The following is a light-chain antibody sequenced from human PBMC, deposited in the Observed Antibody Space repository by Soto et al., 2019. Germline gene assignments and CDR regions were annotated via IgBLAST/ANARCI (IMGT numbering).Light chain of an antibody. CDR2: DIS. CDR3: QQYNDWPLT. Sequence: EIVMTQSPATLSVSPGERATLSCRASQSVSSNLAWYQQKPGQAPSLLIYDISARATGIPTRFSGSGSGTEFTHTISSLQSEDFAVYYCQQYNDWPLTFGGGTKVEIK. V-gene: IGKV3D-15*01. J-gene: IGKJ4*01. CDR1: QSVSSN.